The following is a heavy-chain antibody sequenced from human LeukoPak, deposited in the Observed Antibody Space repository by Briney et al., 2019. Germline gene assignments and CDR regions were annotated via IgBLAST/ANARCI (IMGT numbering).Heavy chain of an antibody. Sequence: PSETLSLTCAVYGGSFSVYYSSWIRHPPGKGLGWIGEINHSGSTNYNPSLKSRVTISVDTSKNQFSLKLSSVTAADTAVYYCARGPPMMVRFLEWLTNWFDPWGQGTLVTVSS. CDR3: ARGPPMMVRFLEWLTNWFDP. CDR1: GGSFSVYY. J-gene: IGHJ5*02. D-gene: IGHD3-3*01. V-gene: IGHV4-34*01. CDR2: INHSGST.